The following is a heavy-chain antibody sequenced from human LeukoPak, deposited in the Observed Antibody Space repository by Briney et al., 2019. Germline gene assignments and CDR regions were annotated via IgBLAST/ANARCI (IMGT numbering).Heavy chain of an antibody. J-gene: IGHJ1*01. CDR2: ISYDGSDK. CDR1: GFSFSSYG. D-gene: IGHD2-15*01. V-gene: IGHV3-30*03. Sequence: GGSLRLSCAASGFSFSSYGMHWVRQTPGKGLEWLAVISYDGSDKYYVGSVKGRFTISRDNSKNTLYLQMNSLRPDDTAVYHCARGYDGGGYFQYWGQGTLVTVSS. CDR3: ARGYDGGGYFQY.